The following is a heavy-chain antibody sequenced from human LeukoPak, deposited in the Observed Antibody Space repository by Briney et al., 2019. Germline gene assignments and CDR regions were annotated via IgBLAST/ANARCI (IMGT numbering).Heavy chain of an antibody. D-gene: IGHD3-10*01. Sequence: GASVKVSCKASGYTFTGYYMHWVRQAPGQGLEWMGWINPNSGGTNYAQKFQGRVTMTRDTSISTAYMELSRLRSDDTAVYYCARDFYYGSGSCDYWGQGTLVTVSS. V-gene: IGHV1-2*02. J-gene: IGHJ4*02. CDR3: ARDFYYGSGSCDY. CDR1: GYTFTGYY. CDR2: INPNSGGT.